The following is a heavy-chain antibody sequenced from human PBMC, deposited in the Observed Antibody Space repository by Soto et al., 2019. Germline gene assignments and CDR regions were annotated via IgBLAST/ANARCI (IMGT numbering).Heavy chain of an antibody. CDR2: INAGNGNT. V-gene: IGHV1-3*01. Sequence: VKVSCKASGYTFTSYAMHWVRQAPGQRLEWMGWINAGNGNTKYSQRFQGRVTITRDTSASTAYMELSSLRSEDTAVYYCARRDYYDRPFDYWGQGTLVTVSS. J-gene: IGHJ4*02. CDR3: ARRDYYDRPFDY. D-gene: IGHD3-22*01. CDR1: GYTFTSYA.